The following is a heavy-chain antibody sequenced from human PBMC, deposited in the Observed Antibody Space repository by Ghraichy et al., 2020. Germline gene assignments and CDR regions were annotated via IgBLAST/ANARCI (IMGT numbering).Heavy chain of an antibody. J-gene: IGHJ6*02. V-gene: IGHV4-34*01. CDR2: INHSGST. D-gene: IGHD2-21*02. CDR1: GGSFSGYY. CDR3: ARWNIVVVTAKPRRHYYYGMDV. Sequence: SETLSLTCAVYGGSFSGYYWSWIRQPPGKGLEWIGEINHSGSTNYNPSLKSRVTISVDTSKNQFSLKLSSVTAADTAVYYCARWNIVVVTAKPRRHYYYGMDVWGQGTTVTVSS.